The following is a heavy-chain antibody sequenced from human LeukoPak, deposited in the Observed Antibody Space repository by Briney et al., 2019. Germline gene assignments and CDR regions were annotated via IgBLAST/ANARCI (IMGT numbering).Heavy chain of an antibody. V-gene: IGHV4-59*01. Sequence: SETLSLACTVSGGSINNYYWSSIRQPPRKGLEWIGYIQYGGRTYYSPSLKSRVTISMDLSKIQFSLKMSCVTAADTAVYYCARDFFGDFDHWGQGILVTVSS. J-gene: IGHJ4*02. CDR1: GGSINNYY. CDR2: IQYGGRT. CDR3: ARDFFGDFDH. D-gene: IGHD2/OR15-2a*01.